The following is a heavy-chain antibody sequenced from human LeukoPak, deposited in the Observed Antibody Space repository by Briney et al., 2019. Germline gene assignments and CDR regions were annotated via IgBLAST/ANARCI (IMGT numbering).Heavy chain of an antibody. J-gene: IGHJ5*02. D-gene: IGHD3-10*01. CDR2: LYYSGST. Sequence: PSENLSLTCTVSGGSISGYYWSWIRQPPGQGLEWIGYLYYSGSTNYNPSLKSRVTISVDTSKNQFYLKLSSVTAADTAVYYCARDEDSAYGSGSYLSWGQGTLVTVSS. CDR3: ARDEDSAYGSGSYLS. CDR1: GGSISGYY. V-gene: IGHV4-59*01.